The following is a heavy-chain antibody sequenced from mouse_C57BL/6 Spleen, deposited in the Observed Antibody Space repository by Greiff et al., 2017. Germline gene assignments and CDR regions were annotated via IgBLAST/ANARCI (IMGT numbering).Heavy chain of an antibody. CDR3: ARHEDPYYDYDERRDYAMDY. J-gene: IGHJ4*01. CDR1: GYTFTEYT. Sequence: QVQLQQSGAELVKPGASVKLSCKASGYTFTEYTIHWVKQRSGQGLEWIGWFYPGSGSIKYNEKFKDKATLTADKSSSTVYMELSRLTSEDSAVYFCARHEDPYYDYDERRDYAMDYWGQGTSVTVSS. D-gene: IGHD2-4*01. CDR2: FYPGSGSI. V-gene: IGHV1-62-2*01.